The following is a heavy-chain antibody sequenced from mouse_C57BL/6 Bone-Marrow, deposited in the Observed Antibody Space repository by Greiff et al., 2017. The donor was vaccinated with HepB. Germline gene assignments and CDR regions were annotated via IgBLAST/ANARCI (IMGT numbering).Heavy chain of an antibody. V-gene: IGHV5-6*01. J-gene: IGHJ4*01. D-gene: IGHD2-5*01. CDR3: ARQGAYYSNYDYAMDY. CDR2: ISSGGSYT. CDR1: GFTFSSYG. Sequence: VQLKESGGDLVKPGGSLKLSCAASGFTFSSYGMSWVRQTPDKRLEWVATISSGGSYTYYPDSVKGRFTISRDSAKNTLYLQMSSLKSEDTAMYYCARQGAYYSNYDYAMDYWGQGTSVTVSS.